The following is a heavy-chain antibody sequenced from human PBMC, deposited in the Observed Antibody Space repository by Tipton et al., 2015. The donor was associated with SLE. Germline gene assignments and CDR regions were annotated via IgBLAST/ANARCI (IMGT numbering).Heavy chain of an antibody. V-gene: IGHV3-23*03. CDR1: GFIFRNYA. CDR3: AKDFHDEMAPDHNAFDI. Sequence: SLRLSCAASGFIFRNYAMSWVRQAPGKGLEWVSIIYASSGTYYADSVKGRFIISRDNSRNTLYLQMKSLRVDDTAKYYCAKDFHDEMAPDHNAFDIWGQGTMVTVSS. D-gene: IGHD5-24*01. J-gene: IGHJ3*02. CDR2: IYASSGT.